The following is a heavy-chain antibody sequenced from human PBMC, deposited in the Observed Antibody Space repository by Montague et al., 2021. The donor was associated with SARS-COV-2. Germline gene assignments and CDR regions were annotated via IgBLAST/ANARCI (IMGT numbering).Heavy chain of an antibody. Sequence: SETLSLTCIVSGSSVRGYYWSWIRQPPGKGLEWIGYIYDSGSTNYNPSXXSRVTISVDTSKNQFSLKLSSVTAADTAVYYCARENTVTTFGGPYYIDSWGQGTLVTVSA. CDR3: ARENTVTTFGGPYYIDS. V-gene: IGHV4-59*02. D-gene: IGHD4-17*01. CDR1: GSSVRGYY. CDR2: IYDSGST. J-gene: IGHJ4*02.